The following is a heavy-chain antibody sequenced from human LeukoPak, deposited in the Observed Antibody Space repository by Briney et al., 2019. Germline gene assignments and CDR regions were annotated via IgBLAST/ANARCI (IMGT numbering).Heavy chain of an antibody. D-gene: IGHD3-10*01. J-gene: IGHJ5*02. V-gene: IGHV4-59*01. CDR2: IYYSGGT. Sequence: ETLSLTCTVSGGSISSYYWSWIRQPPGKGLEWIGYIYYSGGTNYNPSLKSRVTISVDTSKNQFSLKLSSVTAADTAVYYCARVGTTMVRGEGGWFDPWGQGTLVTVSS. CDR1: GGSISSYY. CDR3: ARVGTTMVRGEGGWFDP.